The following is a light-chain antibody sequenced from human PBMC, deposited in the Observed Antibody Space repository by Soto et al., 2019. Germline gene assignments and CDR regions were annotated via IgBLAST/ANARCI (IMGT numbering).Light chain of an antibody. Sequence: QSALTQPASVSGSPGQSITISCTGSSSDVGGYNFVSWYQQHPGKAPKHMIYDVSNRPSGVSTRFSGSKSRNTASLIISGLQAEDEADYYCSSYTSSSTLHYVFGTGTKLTVL. J-gene: IGLJ1*01. CDR1: SSDVGGYNF. CDR2: DVS. V-gene: IGLV2-14*01. CDR3: SSYTSSSTLHYV.